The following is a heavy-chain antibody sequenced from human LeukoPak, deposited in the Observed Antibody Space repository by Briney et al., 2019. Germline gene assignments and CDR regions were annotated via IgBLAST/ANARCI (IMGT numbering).Heavy chain of an antibody. V-gene: IGHV3-66*02. CDR1: GFTVSSNY. Sequence: GGSLRLSCAASGFTVSSNYMSWVRQAPGKGLEWVSTISDSGDNTYYADSVKGRFTISRNNSKNTLYLQMNSLRAEDTAVYYCARDPSFMVRGVYFDYWGQGTLVTVSS. J-gene: IGHJ4*02. D-gene: IGHD3-10*01. CDR2: ISDSGDNT. CDR3: ARDPSFMVRGVYFDY.